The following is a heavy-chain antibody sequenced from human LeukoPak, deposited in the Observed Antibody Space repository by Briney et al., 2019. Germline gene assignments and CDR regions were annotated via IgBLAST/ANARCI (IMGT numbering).Heavy chain of an antibody. J-gene: IGHJ4*02. V-gene: IGHV4-4*07. Sequence: NASETLSLTCTVSGGSISSYYWSWIRQPAGKGLDWIGRIYTSGSTHYNPSLKSRVTMSVDTAKNQFSVKLSSVSAADTAVYYCAGGGSSSWSTNFDYWGQGTLVSVSS. CDR1: GGSISSYY. CDR2: IYTSGST. D-gene: IGHD6-13*01. CDR3: AGGGSSSWSTNFDY.